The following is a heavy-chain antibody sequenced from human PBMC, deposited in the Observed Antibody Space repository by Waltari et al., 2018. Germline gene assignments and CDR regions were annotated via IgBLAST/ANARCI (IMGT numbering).Heavy chain of an antibody. CDR1: GGTFSSYA. V-gene: IGHV1-69*01. CDR3: AREGSSGHTAMVWAFDI. J-gene: IGHJ3*02. D-gene: IGHD5-18*01. CDR2: IIPIFGTA. Sequence: QVQLVQSGAEVKKPGSSVNVSCQASGGTFSSYAISWVRQAPGKGLEWMGGIIPIFGTANYAQKFQGRVTITADESTSTAYMELSSLRSEDTAVYYCAREGSSGHTAMVWAFDIWGQGTMVTVSS.